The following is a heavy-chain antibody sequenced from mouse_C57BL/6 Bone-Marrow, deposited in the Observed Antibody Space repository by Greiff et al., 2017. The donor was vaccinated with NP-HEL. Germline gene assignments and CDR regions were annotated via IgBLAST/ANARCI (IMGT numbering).Heavy chain of an antibody. CDR1: GYTFTSYG. CDR3: ARSRTGTYYAMDY. Sequence: QVHVKQSGAELARPGASVKLSCKASGYTFTSYGISWVKQRTGQGLEWIGEIYPRSGNTYYNEKFKGKATLTADKSSSTAYMELRSLTSEDSAVYFCARSRTGTYYAMDYWGQGTSVTVSS. CDR2: IYPRSGNT. D-gene: IGHD4-1*01. V-gene: IGHV1-81*01. J-gene: IGHJ4*01.